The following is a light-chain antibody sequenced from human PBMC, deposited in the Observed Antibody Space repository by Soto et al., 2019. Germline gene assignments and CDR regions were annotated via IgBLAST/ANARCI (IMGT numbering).Light chain of an antibody. V-gene: IGLV2-14*01. CDR3: SSFTSSSTWV. Sequence: QSVLTQPASVSGSPGQSITISCTGTSGDIGGYNSVSWYQQHPGKAPKLLIYEVVKRPSGVSNRFSGSKSGNTASLTISGLQADDEADYYCSSFTSSSTWVFGGWTKVTVL. CDR1: SGDIGGYNS. J-gene: IGLJ3*02. CDR2: EVV.